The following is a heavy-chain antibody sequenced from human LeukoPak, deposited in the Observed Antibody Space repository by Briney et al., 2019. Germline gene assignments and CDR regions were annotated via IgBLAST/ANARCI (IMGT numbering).Heavy chain of an antibody. J-gene: IGHJ3*02. CDR3: ASAYYYDSSGYYQDAFDI. CDR1: GGSFRGYY. V-gene: IGHV4-34*01. CDR2: IDISGST. D-gene: IGHD3-22*01. Sequence: SETLSLTCAVYGGSFRGYYWRWIRQPPGKGLEWIGEIDISGSTNYSPSLKSRVTISVDTSKNQFSLKLSSVTAADTAVYYCASAYYYDSSGYYQDAFDIWGQGTMVTVSS.